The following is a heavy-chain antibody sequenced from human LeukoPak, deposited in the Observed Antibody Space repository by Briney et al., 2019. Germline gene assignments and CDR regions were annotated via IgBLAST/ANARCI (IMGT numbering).Heavy chain of an antibody. CDR1: GFIFSSYS. J-gene: IGHJ4*02. Sequence: GGPLRLSCAASGFIFSSYSLNWVRQAPGKGLEWVSSISSSSNYIYYADSVKGRFTISRDNAKNSLYLQMDSLRAEDTAVYYCARDVSSFTPFDYWGQGTLVTVSS. CDR2: ISSSSNYI. D-gene: IGHD2-15*01. V-gene: IGHV3-21*01. CDR3: ARDVSSFTPFDY.